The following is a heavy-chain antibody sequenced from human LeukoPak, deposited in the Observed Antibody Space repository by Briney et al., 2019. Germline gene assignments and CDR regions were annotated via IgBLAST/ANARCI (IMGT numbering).Heavy chain of an antibody. Sequence: SETLSLTRTVSGASTSAYYWSWIRQPPGKGLEWIGYSYSGGNANYNPSLKSRVTISIDTSENQFSLRLTSVTAADTAIYFCAHSKRGGGYYINAFAVWGQGALVTISS. V-gene: IGHV4-59*01. CDR3: AHSKRGGGYYINAFAV. CDR2: SYSGGNA. CDR1: GASTSAYY. D-gene: IGHD1-26*01. J-gene: IGHJ3*01.